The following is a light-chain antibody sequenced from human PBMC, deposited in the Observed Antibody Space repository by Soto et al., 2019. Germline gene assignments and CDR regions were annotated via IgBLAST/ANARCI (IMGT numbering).Light chain of an antibody. CDR3: SSYACSNNYV. CDR1: SSDVGGYNY. V-gene: IGLV2-8*01. Sequence: QAVVTQPPSASGSPGQSVTISCTGTSSDVGGYNYVSWYQQHPGKAPKLMIYEVSKRPSGVPDRFSGSKSGNTASLTVSGLQAEDEAEYYCSSYACSNNYVYGTGTKLTVL. CDR2: EVS. J-gene: IGLJ1*01.